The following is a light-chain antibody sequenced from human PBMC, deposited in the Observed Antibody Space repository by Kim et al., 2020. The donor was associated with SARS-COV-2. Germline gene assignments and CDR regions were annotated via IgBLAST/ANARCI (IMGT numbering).Light chain of an antibody. V-gene: IGKV1-39*01. CDR1: RGISNY. CDR2: VAT. CDR3: QQSYSNTRT. J-gene: IGKJ1*01. Sequence: ASVGDRITITCRASRGISNYVHWYQQKPGKAPKLLIYVATNLHSGVPSRFSGSGSGTDFTLTISSLQPEDFATYFCQQSYSNTRTFGQGTKVDIK.